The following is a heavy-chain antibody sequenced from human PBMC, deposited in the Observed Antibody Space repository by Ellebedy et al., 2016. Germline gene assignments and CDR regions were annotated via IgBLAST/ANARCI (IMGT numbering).Heavy chain of an antibody. CDR2: IYRTGST. CDR3: ARGLYFDSSGYYYWFDP. J-gene: IGHJ5*02. CDR1: GDSVIDASSY. V-gene: IGHV4-61*01. D-gene: IGHD3-22*01. Sequence: SETLSLXXTVSGDSVIDASSYWSWIRQPPGRGLEWIGYIYRTGSTKLNPSLKSRVTMSVDTSKNQFSLKLSSVTAAETAVYYCARGLYFDSSGYYYWFDPWGQGTLVTVSS.